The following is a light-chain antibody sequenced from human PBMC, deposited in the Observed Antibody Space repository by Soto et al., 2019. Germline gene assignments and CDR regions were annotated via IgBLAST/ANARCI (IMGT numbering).Light chain of an antibody. CDR1: QSISSW. Sequence: DIPMTPSPSTLSASLVERVTINCGASQSISSWLAWYQQKPGKAPKLLIYDASSLESGVPSRFSGSGSGTEFTLTISSLQPDDFATYYCQQYNSYSGTFGQGTKVDIK. V-gene: IGKV1-5*01. CDR2: DAS. CDR3: QQYNSYSGT. J-gene: IGKJ1*01.